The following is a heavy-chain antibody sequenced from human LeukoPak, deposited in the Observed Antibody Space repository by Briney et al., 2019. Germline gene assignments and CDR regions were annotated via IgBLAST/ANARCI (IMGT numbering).Heavy chain of an antibody. D-gene: IGHD3-3*01. CDR2: IYSSGTT. J-gene: IGHJ6*03. V-gene: IGHV4-4*07. CDR3: ARNYPEWSHLRYFHYYYMDV. CDR1: DGSISSYT. Sequence: PSETLSLTCTVPDGSISSYTWTWIRQPAGKGLEWIGRIYSSGTTIYSPSLKSRVTMSVDTSKNQFSLNLSSVTAADTAIYYCARNYPEWSHLRYFHYYYMDVWSKGTTVTVS.